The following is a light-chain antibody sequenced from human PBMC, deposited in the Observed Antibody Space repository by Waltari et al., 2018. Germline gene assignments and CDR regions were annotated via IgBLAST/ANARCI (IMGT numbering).Light chain of an antibody. V-gene: IGKV1-33*01. CDR2: DAS. CDR3: QQYEDLPLT. CDR1: QGIRNH. J-gene: IGKJ4*01. Sequence: DIQMIQSPSSLSASVGDRVTITCQASQGIRNHLTWYLQKPGKAPELLIYDASDLATGVPSRFSGSGSRSGTHFTLIISSLQPEDFATYYCQQYEDLPLTFGGGTRVE.